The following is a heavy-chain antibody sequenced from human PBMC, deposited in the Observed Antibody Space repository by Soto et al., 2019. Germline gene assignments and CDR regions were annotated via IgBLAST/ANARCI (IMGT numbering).Heavy chain of an antibody. V-gene: IGHV1-69*01. J-gene: IGHJ4*02. D-gene: IGHD6-6*01. CDR2: IIPIFGTA. CDR1: GGTFSSYA. Sequence: QVQLVQSGAEVKKPGSSVKVSCKASGGTFSSYAISWVRQAPGQGLEWMGGIIPIFGTANYAQKFQGRVTITADESTGTAHMGLSSLGSEDTAVYYCAREGYSSSSGGVVYWGQGTLVTVSS. CDR3: AREGYSSSSGGVVY.